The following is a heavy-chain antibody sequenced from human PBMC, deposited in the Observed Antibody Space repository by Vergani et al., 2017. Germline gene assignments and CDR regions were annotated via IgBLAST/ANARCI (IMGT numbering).Heavy chain of an antibody. Sequence: EVQLLESGGGLVQPGGSLRLSCAASGFTFSSYAMSWVRQAPGKGLEWVSAISGSGGSTYYADSVKGRFTISRDNSKNTLYLQMNSLRAEDTAVYYCAKSSVNYDFWSGYQNWFDPWGQGTLVTVSS. CDR2: ISGSGGST. CDR1: GFTFSSYA. V-gene: IGHV3-23*01. J-gene: IGHJ5*02. CDR3: AKSSVNYDFWSGYQNWFDP. D-gene: IGHD3-3*01.